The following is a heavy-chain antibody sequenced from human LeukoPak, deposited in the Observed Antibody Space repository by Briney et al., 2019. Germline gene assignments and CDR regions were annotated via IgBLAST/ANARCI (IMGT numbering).Heavy chain of an antibody. CDR3: AHKPAQKNYFDP. D-gene: IGHD1-7*01. CDR1: GFSLSAPQVA. CDR2: TYWGDDK. Sequence: SGPTLVNPTQTLTLTCTFSGFSLSAPQVAVGWIRQPPGKALEFLALTYWGDDKRFSSSLRSGLTITSDASKNQVVLTVANLDPVDTATYYCAHKPAQKNYFDPWGQGTLVTVSS. V-gene: IGHV2-5*02. J-gene: IGHJ5*02.